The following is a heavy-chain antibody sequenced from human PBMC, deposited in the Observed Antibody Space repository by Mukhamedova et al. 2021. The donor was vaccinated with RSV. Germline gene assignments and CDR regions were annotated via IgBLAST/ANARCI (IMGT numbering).Heavy chain of an antibody. CDR1: GFTFSNYG. V-gene: IGHV3-33*03. J-gene: IGHJ3*02. CDR3: ANGKRGNSDAFDI. D-gene: IGHD3-10*01. CDR2: IWYDGSNE. Sequence: TWAGFTFSNYGMHWVRQAPGKGLEWVALIWYDGSNEYYADSVKGRITVTRDNSKKTLFLQMNSLRPDDTAMYYCANGKRGNSDAFDIWG.